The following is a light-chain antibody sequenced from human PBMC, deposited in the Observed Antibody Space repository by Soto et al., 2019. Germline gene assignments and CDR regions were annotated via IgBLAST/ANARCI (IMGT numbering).Light chain of an antibody. CDR1: TGAVTSGHY. CDR3: LLSYSGAWV. V-gene: IGLV7-46*01. Sequence: QAVVTREPSLTVSPGGTVTLTCVCSTGAVTSGHYPYWFQQKPGQAPRTLIYDTRNKHSWTPARFSGSLLGGKAALTLSGAQPEDEAEYYCLLSYSGAWVFGGGTKVTVL. J-gene: IGLJ3*02. CDR2: DTR.